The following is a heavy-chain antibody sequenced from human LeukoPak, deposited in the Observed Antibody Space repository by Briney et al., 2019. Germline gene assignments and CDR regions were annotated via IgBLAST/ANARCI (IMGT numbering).Heavy chain of an antibody. D-gene: IGHD4-17*01. CDR1: GGSISSYH. Sequence: SETLSLTCTVSGGSISSYHWSWIRQPPGKGLEWIGYIYYSGSTNYNPSLKSRVTISVDTSKNQFSLKLSSVTAADTAVYYCARANDYGVHPWFDPWGQGTLVTVSS. J-gene: IGHJ5*02. CDR2: IYYSGST. V-gene: IGHV4-59*01. CDR3: ARANDYGVHPWFDP.